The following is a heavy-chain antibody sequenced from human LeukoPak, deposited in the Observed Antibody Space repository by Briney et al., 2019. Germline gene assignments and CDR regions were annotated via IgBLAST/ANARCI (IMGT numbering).Heavy chain of an antibody. J-gene: IGHJ4*02. CDR2: IYSGGST. Sequence: PGGSLRLSCAVSGXTVSSSYMTWVRQAPGKGLDWVSLIYSGGSTYYADSVKGRFIISRDNSKNTLYLQMNSLRADDTAVYYCARYSSSGFDYWGQGTLVTVSS. CDR3: ARYSSSGFDY. D-gene: IGHD2-2*01. CDR1: GXTVSSSY. V-gene: IGHV3-53*01.